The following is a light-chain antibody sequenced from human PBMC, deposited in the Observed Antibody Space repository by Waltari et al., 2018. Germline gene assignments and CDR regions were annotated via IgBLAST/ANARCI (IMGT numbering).Light chain of an antibody. Sequence: DIQMTQSPSTLSASVGDRVTITCRARQSIGTWLAWYQQKPVTAPKVLIYKASNLESGDPSRFSGSGSGTEFTLTINSLHPDDFAPYYCQQYRTYPWTFGQGTKVEI. CDR2: KAS. J-gene: IGKJ1*01. CDR1: QSIGTW. V-gene: IGKV1-5*03. CDR3: QQYRTYPWT.